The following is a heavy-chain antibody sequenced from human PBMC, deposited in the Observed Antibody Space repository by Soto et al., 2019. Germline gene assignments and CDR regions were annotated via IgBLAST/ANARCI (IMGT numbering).Heavy chain of an antibody. D-gene: IGHD3-22*01. J-gene: IGHJ4*02. CDR2: ISAYNGKT. V-gene: IGHV1-18*01. Sequence: ASVKVSCKASGYTFTSYGISWVRQAPGQGLEWMGWISAYNGKTNYAQKLQGRVTMTTDTSTSTAYMELRSLRSDDTAVYYCARGPVSIVVVTPFDYWGQGTLVTVSS. CDR3: ARGPVSIVVVTPFDY. CDR1: GYTFTSYG.